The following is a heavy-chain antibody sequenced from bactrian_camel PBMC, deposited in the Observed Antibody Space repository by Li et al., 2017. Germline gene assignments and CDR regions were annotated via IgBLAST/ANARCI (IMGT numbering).Heavy chain of an antibody. CDR3: AADDRLYCAPLNAARNKY. D-gene: IGHD1*01. CDR2: FDRSGST. J-gene: IGHJ4*01. V-gene: IGHV3S53*01. Sequence: HVQLVESGGGSVQAGGSLRLSCAISQLLASPRCMGWVRQASGKEREGIAGFDRSGSTTYADSVKGRFTISSYNTKSTLDLQMNSLKPEDTAMYYCAADDRLYCAPLNAARNKYWDQGTQVTVS. CDR1: QLLASPRC.